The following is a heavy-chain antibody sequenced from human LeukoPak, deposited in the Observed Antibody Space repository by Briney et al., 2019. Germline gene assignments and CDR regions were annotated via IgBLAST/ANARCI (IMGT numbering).Heavy chain of an antibody. V-gene: IGHV3-53*01. J-gene: IGHJ4*02. CDR2: IYSGGST. Sequence: GGSLRLSCAASGFTVSSNYMSWVRQAPGKGLEWVSIIYSGGSTFYADSVKGRFTISRDNSKNTLYLQMNSLRAEDTAVYYCARRAGIYSHPYDYWGQGTLVTVSS. CDR3: ARRAGIYSHPYDY. CDR1: GFTVSSNY. D-gene: IGHD1-14*01.